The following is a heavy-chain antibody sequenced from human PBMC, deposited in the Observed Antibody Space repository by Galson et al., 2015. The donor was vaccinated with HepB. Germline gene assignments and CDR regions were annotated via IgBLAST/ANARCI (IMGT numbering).Heavy chain of an antibody. CDR2: ISYRGST. CDR3: ARAFTIFGESTFDY. Sequence: ETLFLTCTVSGASITTSPFSWGWLRQPPGKGPAWLGSISYRGSTYHHPSLQSRVTVSRDPSKNQFSLRLSSVTAADTALFYCARAFTIFGESTFDYWGQGALVTVSS. J-gene: IGHJ4*02. D-gene: IGHD3-3*01. V-gene: IGHV4-39*07. CDR1: GASITTSPFS.